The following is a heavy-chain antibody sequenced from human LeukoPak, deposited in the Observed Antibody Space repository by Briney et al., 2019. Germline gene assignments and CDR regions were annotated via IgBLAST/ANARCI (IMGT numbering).Heavy chain of an antibody. CDR1: GFTFSDYS. CDR2: ISGSSRYI. J-gene: IGHJ6*03. D-gene: IGHD2-21*02. Sequence: GGSLRLSCAASGFTFSDYSMNWVRQAPGKGLEWVSSISGSSRYIYYADSVKGRFTISRDSAKSSLYLQMNSLRAEDTAVYYCARAAYCRGDCYSVSGRSHYYMDVWGKGTTVTVSS. CDR3: ARAAYCRGDCYSVSGRSHYYMDV. V-gene: IGHV3-21*01.